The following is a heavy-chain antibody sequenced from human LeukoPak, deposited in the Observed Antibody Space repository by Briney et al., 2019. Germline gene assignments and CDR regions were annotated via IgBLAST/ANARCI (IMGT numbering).Heavy chain of an antibody. Sequence: QPGGSLRLSCATSGFTVSSNYMSWIRQAPGKGLEWVSVIYSGGSTYYADSVKGRFTISRDNSKNTLYLQMNSLRAEDTAVYYCARDTSYGPSHYYYYMDVWGKGTTVTVSS. CDR2: IYSGGST. J-gene: IGHJ6*03. V-gene: IGHV3-66*02. D-gene: IGHD5-18*01. CDR3: ARDTSYGPSHYYYYMDV. CDR1: GFTVSSNY.